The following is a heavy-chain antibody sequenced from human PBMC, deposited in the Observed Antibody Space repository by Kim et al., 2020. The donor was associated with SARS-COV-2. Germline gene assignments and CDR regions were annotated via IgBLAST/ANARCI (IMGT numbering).Heavy chain of an antibody. Sequence: GSTYYNPAHKRRVTISVDTSKNRFSLKLSSVTAADTAVYYCAREWQGWFDPWGQGTLVTVSS. V-gene: IGHV4-31*02. J-gene: IGHJ5*02. CDR2: GST. CDR3: AREWQGWFDP.